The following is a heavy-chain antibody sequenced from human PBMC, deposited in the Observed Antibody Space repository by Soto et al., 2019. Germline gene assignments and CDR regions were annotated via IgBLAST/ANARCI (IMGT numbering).Heavy chain of an antibody. V-gene: IGHV3-23*01. J-gene: IGHJ6*03. CDR2: ISGSGGST. CDR1: GFTFSSYA. CDR3: AKPPDCSSTSCYGDYYYYYMDV. D-gene: IGHD2-2*01. Sequence: GGSLRLSCAASGFTFSSYAMSWVPQAPGKGLEWVSAISGSGGSTYYADSVKGRFTISRDNSKNTLYLQMNSLRAEDTAVYYCAKPPDCSSTSCYGDYYYYYMDVWGKGTTVTVSS.